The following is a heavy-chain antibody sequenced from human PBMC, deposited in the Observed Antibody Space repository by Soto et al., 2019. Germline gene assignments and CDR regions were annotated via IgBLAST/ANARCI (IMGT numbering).Heavy chain of an antibody. CDR1: GYTFTNYG. Sequence: QVHLVQSGAEVKKPGASVTVSCKASGYTFTNYGINWVRQAPGHGLEWMGWISTFNGNTKFGQRLQGRVTMTRDTSTSTVYMDLKSLRSDDTAVYFCARETGGDNYGPGGFDIWGQGTMVTVSS. CDR2: ISTFNGNT. J-gene: IGHJ3*02. D-gene: IGHD5-18*01. V-gene: IGHV1-18*01. CDR3: ARETGGDNYGPGGFDI.